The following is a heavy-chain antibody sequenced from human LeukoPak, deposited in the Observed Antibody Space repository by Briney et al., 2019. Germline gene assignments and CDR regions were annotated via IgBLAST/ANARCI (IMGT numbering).Heavy chain of an antibody. Sequence: GGSLRLPCAASGFNFNNYAMSWVRQAPGKGLQWVSSISGRGDITHYADSVKGRFTIYRDNSKNTVFLQMNWLRADDTAVYYCAKDLTWIPPVLVTFDLRGQGTLVDISP. J-gene: IGHJ4*02. CDR2: ISGRGDIT. CDR3: AKDLTWIPPVLVTFDL. CDR1: GFNFNNYA. D-gene: IGHD3-9*01. V-gene: IGHV3-23*01.